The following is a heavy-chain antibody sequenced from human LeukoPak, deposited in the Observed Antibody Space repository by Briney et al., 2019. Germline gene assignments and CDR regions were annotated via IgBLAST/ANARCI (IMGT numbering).Heavy chain of an antibody. Sequence: GGSLRLSCAASGFTFSNYWMPWVRQAPGKGLEWVSGINTAGSTTSYADSVKGRFTISRDNAKNELFQHLCRSGAEDTAFYYCARGYNGDYFDYWGQGTLIIVSS. CDR1: GFTFSNYW. CDR3: ARGYNGDYFDY. J-gene: IGHJ4*02. D-gene: IGHD1-1*01. CDR2: INTAGSTT. V-gene: IGHV3-74*01.